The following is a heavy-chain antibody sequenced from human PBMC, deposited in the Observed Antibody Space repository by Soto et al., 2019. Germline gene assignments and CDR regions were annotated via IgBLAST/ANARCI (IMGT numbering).Heavy chain of an antibody. CDR2: ISGSGGST. CDR1: GFTFSSYA. D-gene: IGHD3-22*01. J-gene: IGHJ4*02. V-gene: IGHV3-23*01. CDR3: AKDMYYYDSSGYYSPWYFDY. Sequence: GGSLRLSCAASGFTFSSYAMSWVRQAPGKGLEWVSAISGSGGSTYYADSVKGRFTISRDNSKNTLYLQMNSLRAEDTAVYYCAKDMYYYDSSGYYSPWYFDYWGQGTLVTVSS.